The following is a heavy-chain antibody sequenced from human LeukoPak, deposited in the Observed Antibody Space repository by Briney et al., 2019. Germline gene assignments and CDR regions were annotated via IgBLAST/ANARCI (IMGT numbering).Heavy chain of an antibody. Sequence: SETLSLTCAVYGGSFSGYYWSWIRQPPGKGLEWIGEINHSGSTNYNPSLKSRVTISVDTSKNQFSLKLSSVTAADAAVYYCASLLRYFDWLSQDYWGQGTLVTVSS. CDR2: INHSGST. CDR1: GGSFSGYY. D-gene: IGHD3-9*01. J-gene: IGHJ4*02. V-gene: IGHV4-34*01. CDR3: ASLLRYFDWLSQDY.